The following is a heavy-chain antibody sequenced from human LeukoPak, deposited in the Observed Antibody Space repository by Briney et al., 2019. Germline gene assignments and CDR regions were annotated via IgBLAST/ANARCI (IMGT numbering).Heavy chain of an antibody. D-gene: IGHD6-6*01. CDR1: GFTFTRYW. CDR2: IKQDGSQQ. J-gene: IGHJ4*02. CDR3: SNGIYSSSY. Sequence: GGSLRVSCATSGFTFTRYWMSWIRQAPGKGLEWVANIKQDGSQQYYLDSVEGRFTISRDNAKNSLYLQMNNLRAEDTAVYYCSNGIYSSSYWGQGTLVTVSS. V-gene: IGHV3-7*01.